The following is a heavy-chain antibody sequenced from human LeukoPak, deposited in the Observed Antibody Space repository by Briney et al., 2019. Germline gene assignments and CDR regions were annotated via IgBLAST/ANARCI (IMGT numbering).Heavy chain of an antibody. CDR3: TRFNQDPYGMDV. CDR2: IRSKANNYAT. Sequence: GGSLRLSCAASGFTFSGSAIHWVRPAPGKGLEWGGRIRSKANNYATAYGASVEGRFTISRDDSKNTTYLQMGSLKTEDTALYYYTRFNQDPYGMDVWGQGTTVTVSS. V-gene: IGHV3-73*01. CDR1: GFTFSGSA. J-gene: IGHJ6*02.